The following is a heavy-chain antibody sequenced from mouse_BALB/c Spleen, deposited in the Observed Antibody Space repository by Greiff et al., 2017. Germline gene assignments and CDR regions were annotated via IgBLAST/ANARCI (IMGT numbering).Heavy chain of an antibody. V-gene: IGHV3-6*02. Sequence: EVQLQQSGPGLVKPSQSLSLTCSVTGYSITSGYYWNWIRQFPGNKLEWMGYISYDGSNNYNPSLKNRISITRDTSKNQFFLKLNSVTTEDTATYYCARAYGSRSYWYFDVWGAGTTVTVSS. J-gene: IGHJ1*01. CDR3: ARAYGSRSYWYFDV. CDR1: GYSITSGYY. D-gene: IGHD1-1*01. CDR2: ISYDGSN.